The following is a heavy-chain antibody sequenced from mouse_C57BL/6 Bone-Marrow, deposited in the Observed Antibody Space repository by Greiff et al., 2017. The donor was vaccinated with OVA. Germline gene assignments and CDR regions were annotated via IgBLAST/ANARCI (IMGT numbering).Heavy chain of an antibody. CDR2: IDPSDSYT. Sequence: QVQLKQPGAELVKPGASVKLSCKASGYTFTSYWMQWVKQRPGQGLEWIGEIDPSDSYTNYNQKFKGKATLTVDTSSSTAYMQLSSLTSEDSAVYYCARRGLRRGRYYFDYWGQGTTLTVSS. CDR3: ARRGLRRGRYYFDY. V-gene: IGHV1-50*01. D-gene: IGHD2-4*01. J-gene: IGHJ2*01. CDR1: GYTFTSYW.